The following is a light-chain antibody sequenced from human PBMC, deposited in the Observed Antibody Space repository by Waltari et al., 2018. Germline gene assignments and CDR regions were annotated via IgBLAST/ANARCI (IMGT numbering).Light chain of an antibody. CDR3: CSFTSSSTWV. Sequence: QSALTQPASVSGSPGQSITISCTGTATDLGGYNYVSWYQQRPGKAPKLIIFDVSSRPAGISNRCSGSKLGNAASLTISGLQPEDEAGYYCCSFTSSSTWVFGGGTKLTVL. CDR2: DVS. V-gene: IGLV2-14*01. CDR1: ATDLGGYNY. J-gene: IGLJ3*02.